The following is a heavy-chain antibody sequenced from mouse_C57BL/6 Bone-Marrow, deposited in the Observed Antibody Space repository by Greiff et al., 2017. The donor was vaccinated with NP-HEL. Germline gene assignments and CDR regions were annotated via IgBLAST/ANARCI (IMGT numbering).Heavy chain of an antibody. Sequence: VKLVESGAELVRPGTSVKMSCKASGYTFTNYWIGWAKQRPGHGLEWIGDIYPGGGYTNYNEKFKGKATLTADKSSSTAYMQFSSLTSEDSAIYYCARGDYHAMDYWGQGTSVTVSS. CDR2: IYPGGGYT. J-gene: IGHJ4*01. CDR1: GYTFTNYW. V-gene: IGHV1-63*01. CDR3: ARGDYHAMDY.